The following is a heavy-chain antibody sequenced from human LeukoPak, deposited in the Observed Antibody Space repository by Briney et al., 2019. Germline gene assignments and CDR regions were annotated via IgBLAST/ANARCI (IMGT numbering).Heavy chain of an antibody. D-gene: IGHD6-6*01. CDR3: ASQAARRQYYFDY. Sequence: TETLSLTCTVPGRSISSSSYYSGWFRQPPGKGLEWIGSIYYSGSTYDNPSLKSRVTISVDTSKNQFSLKLSSVTAADTAVYYCASQAARRQYYFDYWGQGTLVTVSA. J-gene: IGHJ4*02. V-gene: IGHV4-39*07. CDR1: GRSISSSSYY. CDR2: IYYSGST.